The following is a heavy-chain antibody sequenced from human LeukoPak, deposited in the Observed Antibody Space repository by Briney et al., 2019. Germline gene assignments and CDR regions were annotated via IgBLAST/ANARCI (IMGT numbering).Heavy chain of an antibody. CDR3: ARRASTERGHSYGLDY. CDR2: IYSGGST. D-gene: IGHD5-18*01. Sequence: GGSLRLSCAASGFTVSPNYMTWVRQAPGKGLEWVSVIYSGGSTYYADSVKGRFTISRDNSKNSLFLQMNSLGAEDTAMYYCARRASTERGHSYGLDYWGQGTLVTVSS. J-gene: IGHJ4*02. CDR1: GFTVSPNY. V-gene: IGHV3-66*01.